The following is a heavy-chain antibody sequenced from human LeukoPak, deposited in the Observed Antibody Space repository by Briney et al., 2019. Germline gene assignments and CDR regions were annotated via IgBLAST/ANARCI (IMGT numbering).Heavy chain of an antibody. Sequence: PGGSLRLSCAASGFTFDTHAMSWVRQAPGKGLEWVSGINGNGASTYYSDSVKGRFTIPRDNSKNTLYLQMSTLRAEDTAVYYCAKDQGYSYYYLDYWGQGTPVTVSS. J-gene: IGHJ4*02. CDR1: GFTFDTHA. D-gene: IGHD5-18*01. V-gene: IGHV3-23*01. CDR2: INGNGAST. CDR3: AKDQGYSYYYLDY.